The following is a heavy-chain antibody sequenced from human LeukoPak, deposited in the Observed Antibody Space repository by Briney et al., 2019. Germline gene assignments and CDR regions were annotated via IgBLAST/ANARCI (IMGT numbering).Heavy chain of an antibody. CDR2: MNPNSGNT. CDR1: GYTFTGYY. Sequence: ASVKVSCKASGYTFTGYYMHWVRQAPGQGLEWMGWMNPNSGNTGYAQKFQGRVTMTRNTSISTAYMELSSLRSEDTAVYYCARGVSVVVVAATNYYYYMDVWGKGTTVTVSS. J-gene: IGHJ6*03. D-gene: IGHD2-15*01. CDR3: ARGVSVVVVAATNYYYYMDV. V-gene: IGHV1-8*02.